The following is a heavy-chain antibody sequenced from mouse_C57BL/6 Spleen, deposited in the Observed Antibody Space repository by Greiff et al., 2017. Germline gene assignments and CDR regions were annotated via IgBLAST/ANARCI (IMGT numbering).Heavy chain of an antibody. V-gene: IGHV10-1*01. D-gene: IGHD1-1*01. Sequence: EVKLVESGGGLVQPKGSLKLSCAASGFSFNTYAMNWVRQAPGKGLEWVARIRSKSNNYATYYADSVKDRFTISRDDSESMLYLQMNNLKTEDTAIYYCVRHENYYVSSAWFAYWGQGTLVTVSA. CDR1: GFSFNTYA. J-gene: IGHJ3*01. CDR3: VRHENYYVSSAWFAY. CDR2: IRSKSNNYAT.